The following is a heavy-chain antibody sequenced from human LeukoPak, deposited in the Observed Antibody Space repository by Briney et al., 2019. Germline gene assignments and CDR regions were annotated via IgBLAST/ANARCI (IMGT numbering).Heavy chain of an antibody. D-gene: IGHD3-10*01. J-gene: IGHJ4*02. CDR2: ISPSGGST. CDR3: AREIYYGSGSYWGLDY. Sequence: GASVKVSCKAFGYTFTSKYMHWVRQAPGQGPEWMGVISPSGGSTTYAQKFQGRVTLTRDMSTSTDYLELSSLRSEDTAVYYCAREIYYGSGSYWGLDYWGQGTLVTVSS. V-gene: IGHV1-46*01. CDR1: GYTFTSKY.